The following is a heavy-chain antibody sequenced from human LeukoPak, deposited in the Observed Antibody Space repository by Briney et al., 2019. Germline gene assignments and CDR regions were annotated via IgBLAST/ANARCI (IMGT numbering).Heavy chain of an antibody. CDR1: GFTFSSYW. J-gene: IGHJ5*02. V-gene: IGHV3-7*01. Sequence: PGGSLRLSCAASGFTFSSYWMNWVRQAPGKGLEWVANIKQDGSEKEYVDSVKGRFTISRDNAKNSLYLQMNSLRAEDTAMYYCMTASRSSSWPPPTWGQGTLVTVSS. D-gene: IGHD6-13*01. CDR2: IKQDGSEK. CDR3: MTASRSSSWPPPT.